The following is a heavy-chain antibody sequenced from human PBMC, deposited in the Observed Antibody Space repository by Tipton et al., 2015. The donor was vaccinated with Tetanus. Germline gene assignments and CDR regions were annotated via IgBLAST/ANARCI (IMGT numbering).Heavy chain of an antibody. CDR3: ARDAYGSGSYFDL. Sequence: SLRLSCAASRFTFGDYYMSWIRQAPGKGLEWISYISSGGTTIYYVDSVKGRFTIPRDNAKNSLYLQMNSLRAEDTAVYYCARDAYGSGSYFDLWGLGTLVTVSS. CDR1: RFTFGDYY. D-gene: IGHD3-10*01. V-gene: IGHV3-11*01. J-gene: IGHJ4*02. CDR2: ISSGGTTI.